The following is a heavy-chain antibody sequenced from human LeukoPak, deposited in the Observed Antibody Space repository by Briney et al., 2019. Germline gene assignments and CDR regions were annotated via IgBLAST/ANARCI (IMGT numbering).Heavy chain of an antibody. CDR2: IKTDGSEK. CDR3: ATYSSLNRREFQY. CDR1: GFTFSNYW. V-gene: IGHV3-7*01. Sequence: RGSLRLSCEGSGFTFSNYWMGWVRQAPGKGLQWVANIKTDGSEKYYVDSVKGRFTISRDNAKNSLYLQMNSLRAEDTAVYYCATYSSLNRREFQYWGQGTLLTVSS. D-gene: IGHD3-22*01. J-gene: IGHJ1*01.